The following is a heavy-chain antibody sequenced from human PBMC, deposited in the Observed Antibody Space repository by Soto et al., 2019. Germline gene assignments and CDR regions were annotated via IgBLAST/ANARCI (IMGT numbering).Heavy chain of an antibody. J-gene: IGHJ4*02. CDR1: GGSISSYY. Sequence: SETLSLTCTVSGGSISSYYWSWIRQPPGKGLEWIGYIYYSGSTNYNPSLKSRVTISVDTSKNQFSLKLSSVTAADTAVYYCARLPPYYYDSSGSFDYWGQGTLVTVPQ. CDR3: ARLPPYYYDSSGSFDY. D-gene: IGHD3-22*01. V-gene: IGHV4-59*01. CDR2: IYYSGST.